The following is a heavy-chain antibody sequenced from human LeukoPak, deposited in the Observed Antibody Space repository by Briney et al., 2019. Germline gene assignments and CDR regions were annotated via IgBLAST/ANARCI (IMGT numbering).Heavy chain of an antibody. Sequence: GGSLRLSCAASGFTFSSYDMHWVRQATGKGLEWVSAIDAAGDTYYPGSVKGRFTISRENAKNSLYLQMNSLRAGDTAVYYCARGSLILRYFDWYYDYWGQGTLVTVSS. J-gene: IGHJ4*02. CDR3: ARGSLILRYFDWYYDY. CDR2: IDAAGDT. D-gene: IGHD3-9*01. V-gene: IGHV3-13*01. CDR1: GFTFSSYD.